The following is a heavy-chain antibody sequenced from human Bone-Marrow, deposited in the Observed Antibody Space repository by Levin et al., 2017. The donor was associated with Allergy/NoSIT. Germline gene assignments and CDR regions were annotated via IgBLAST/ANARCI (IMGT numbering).Heavy chain of an antibody. D-gene: IGHD2-15*01. CDR2: IHYSGST. CDR3: ARDRVVASSGTYYYYGMAV. CDR1: GGSISSYH. V-gene: IGHV4-59*01. Sequence: SETLSLTCIVSGGSISSYHWSWIRQPPGKGLEWIGYIHYSGSTDYNPSLKSRVTISIDTSTSQFSLTLNSVSAADTAVYYCARDRVVASSGTYYYYGMAVWGRGTTVTVSS. J-gene: IGHJ6*02.